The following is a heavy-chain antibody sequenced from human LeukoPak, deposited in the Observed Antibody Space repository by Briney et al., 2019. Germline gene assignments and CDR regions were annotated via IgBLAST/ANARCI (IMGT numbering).Heavy chain of an antibody. CDR2: IYHSGST. Sequence: SETLSLTCTVSGGSISSSSYYWGWIRQPPGKGLEWIGEIYHSGSTNYNPSLKSRVTISVDKSKNQFSLKLSSVTAADTAVYYCARVPYDSSGYPQGAYWGQGTLVTVSS. V-gene: IGHV4-39*07. D-gene: IGHD3-22*01. J-gene: IGHJ4*02. CDR3: ARVPYDSSGYPQGAY. CDR1: GGSISSSSYY.